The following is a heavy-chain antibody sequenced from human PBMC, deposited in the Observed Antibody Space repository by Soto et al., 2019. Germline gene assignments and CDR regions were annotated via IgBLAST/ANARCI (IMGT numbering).Heavy chain of an antibody. J-gene: IGHJ4*02. CDR3: ASDNCAGGQHGYCFDY. CDR2: TYYRSKWYH. V-gene: IGHV6-1*01. D-gene: IGHD1-20*01. CDR1: GDSVSSNSAA. Sequence: QVQLQQSGPGLVKPSQTLSLTCAISGDSVSSNSAAWNWIRQSPSRGLEWLGRTYYRSKWYHEYAVSLKSRITINPDTSKNQFSLQLNSVTPEDTAVYYCASDNCAGGQHGYCFDYWGQGTLVTVSS.